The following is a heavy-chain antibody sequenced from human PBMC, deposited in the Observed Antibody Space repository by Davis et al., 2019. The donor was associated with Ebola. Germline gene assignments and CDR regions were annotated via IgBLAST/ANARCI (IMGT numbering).Heavy chain of an antibody. CDR3: TTVEYQLLYPDAFDI. CDR1: GFTVSSNY. V-gene: IGHV3-53*01. Sequence: PGGSLRLSCAASGFTVSSNYMSWVRQAPGKGLEWVSVIYSGGSTYYADSVKGRFTISRDNSKNTLYLQMNSLRAEDTAVYYCTTVEYQLLYPDAFDIWGQGTMVTVSS. CDR2: IYSGGST. J-gene: IGHJ3*02. D-gene: IGHD2-2*02.